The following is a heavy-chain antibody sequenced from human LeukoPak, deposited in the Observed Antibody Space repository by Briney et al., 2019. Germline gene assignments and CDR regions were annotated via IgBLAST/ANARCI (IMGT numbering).Heavy chain of an antibody. D-gene: IGHD3-3*01. CDR2: ISGSGGST. CDR3: AKDRDYDFWSGHKGGFDY. Sequence: GGSLRLSCAASGFTFSTYSMNWVRQAPGKGLEWVSAISGSGGSTYYADSVKGRFTISRDNSKNTLYLQMNSLRAEDTAVYYCAKDRDYDFWSGHKGGFDYWGQGTLVTVSS. V-gene: IGHV3-23*01. CDR1: GFTFSTYS. J-gene: IGHJ4*02.